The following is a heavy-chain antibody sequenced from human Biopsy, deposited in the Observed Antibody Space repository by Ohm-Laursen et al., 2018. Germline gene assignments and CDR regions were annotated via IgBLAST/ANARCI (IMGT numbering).Heavy chain of an antibody. Sequence: SVKVSCKAPGGTFSNYGVNWVRQAPGQGLEWLGGNIPSLGTGNYAQKFQDRVPVAADTSTSTATMELRSLRSDDTAVYYCATKLTGYFHHWGQGTLVIVSS. D-gene: IGHD3-9*01. CDR1: GGTFSNYG. CDR2: NIPSLGTG. CDR3: ATKLTGYFHH. V-gene: IGHV1-69*06. J-gene: IGHJ1*01.